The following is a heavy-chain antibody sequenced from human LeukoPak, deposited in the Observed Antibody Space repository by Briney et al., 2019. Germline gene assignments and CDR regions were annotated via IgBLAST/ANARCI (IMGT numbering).Heavy chain of an antibody. Sequence: SETLSLTCAVYGGSFSGYYWSWIRQPPGKGLEWIGSIYYSGSTYYNPSLKSRVTISVDTSKNQFSLKLSSVTAADTAVYYCARDSHFGVDHYYYYYYMDVWGKGTTVTVSS. J-gene: IGHJ6*03. D-gene: IGHD3-3*01. CDR1: GGSFSGYY. CDR3: ARDSHFGVDHYYYYYYMDV. CDR2: IYYSGST. V-gene: IGHV4-34*01.